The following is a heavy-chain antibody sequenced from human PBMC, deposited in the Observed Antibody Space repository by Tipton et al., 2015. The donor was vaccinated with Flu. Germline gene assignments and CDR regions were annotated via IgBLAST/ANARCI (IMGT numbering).Heavy chain of an antibody. J-gene: IGHJ4*02. CDR3: ARVENYYDSSGYSDDY. V-gene: IGHV4-61*02. Sequence: TLSLTCTVSGGSISSGSYCWSWIRQPAGKGLEWIGRIYTSGSTNYNPSLKSRVTISVDTSKNQFSLKLSSVTAADTAVYYCARVENYYDSSGYSDDYWGQGTLVTVSS. CDR2: IYTSGST. D-gene: IGHD3-22*01. CDR1: GGSISSGSYC.